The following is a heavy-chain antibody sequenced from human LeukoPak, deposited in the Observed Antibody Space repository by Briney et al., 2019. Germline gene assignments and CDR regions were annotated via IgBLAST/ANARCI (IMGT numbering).Heavy chain of an antibody. CDR3: AQGPVGDFDWSFDY. CDR1: GFSLSTPGVG. V-gene: IGHV2-5*02. CDR2: IYWDDDK. J-gene: IGHJ4*02. Sequence: SGPTLVNPTQTLTLTCTFLGFSLSTPGVGVGWIRKPPGKALRWLSLIYWDDDKAYSPYLKSRLTITKDTSKNQVVLTMTNMDPVDTATYYCAQGPVGDFDWSFDYWGQGTLVTVSS. D-gene: IGHD3-9*01.